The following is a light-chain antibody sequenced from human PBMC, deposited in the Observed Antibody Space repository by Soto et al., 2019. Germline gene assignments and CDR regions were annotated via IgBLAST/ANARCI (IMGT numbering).Light chain of an antibody. Sequence: QSVLTQPASVSGSPGQSITISCTGTSSDVGSYNLVSWYQQHPGKAPKLMIYEVSKRPSGVSNRFSGFKSGNTASLTISGLQAEDEADYYCCSYAGSSTMVFGTGTKVTVL. CDR3: CSYAGSSTMV. V-gene: IGLV2-23*02. J-gene: IGLJ1*01. CDR1: SSDVGSYNL. CDR2: EVS.